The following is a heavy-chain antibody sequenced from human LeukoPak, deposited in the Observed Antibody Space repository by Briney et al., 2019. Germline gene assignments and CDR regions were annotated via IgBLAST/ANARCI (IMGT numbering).Heavy chain of an antibody. V-gene: IGHV4-59*01. Sequence: SETLSLTCTVSGGSISSYYWRWIRQPPGKGLEWIGYIYYSGSTNYNPSLKSRVTISVDTSKDQFSLKLSSVTAVDTAVYYCARGPVGGATYYDGDAFDIWGQGTMVTVSS. J-gene: IGHJ3*02. CDR2: IYYSGST. D-gene: IGHD1-26*01. CDR1: GGSISSYY. CDR3: ARGPVGGATYYDGDAFDI.